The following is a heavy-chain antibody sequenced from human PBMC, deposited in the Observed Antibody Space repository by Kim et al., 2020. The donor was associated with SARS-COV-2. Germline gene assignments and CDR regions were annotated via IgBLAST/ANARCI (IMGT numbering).Heavy chain of an antibody. CDR2: ISGSGGST. D-gene: IGHD5-18*01. CDR1: GFTFSSYA. J-gene: IGHJ6*02. Sequence: GGSLRLSCAASGFTFSSYAMSWVRQAPGKGLEWVSAISGSGGSTYYADSVKGRFTISRDNSKNTLYLQMNSLRAEDTAVYYCAKDRGGGYSYGPYYYGMDVWGQGTTVTVSS. CDR3: AKDRGGGYSYGPYYYGMDV. V-gene: IGHV3-23*01.